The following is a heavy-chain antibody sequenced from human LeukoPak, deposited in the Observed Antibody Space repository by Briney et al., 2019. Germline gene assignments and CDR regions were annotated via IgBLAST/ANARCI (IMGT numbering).Heavy chain of an antibody. J-gene: IGHJ4*02. D-gene: IGHD5-12*01. CDR2: MNPNSGNT. Sequence: ASVKVSCKASGYTSTSYDINWVRQATGQGLEWMGWMNPNSGNTGYAQKFQGRVTMTRSTSISTAYMELSSLRFEDTAVYYCARDIVATPGGFDYWGQGTLVTVSS. CDR1: GYTSTSYD. CDR3: ARDIVATPGGFDY. V-gene: IGHV1-8*01.